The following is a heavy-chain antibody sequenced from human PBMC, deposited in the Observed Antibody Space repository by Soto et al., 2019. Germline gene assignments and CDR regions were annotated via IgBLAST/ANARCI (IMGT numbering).Heavy chain of an antibody. V-gene: IGHV3-23*01. CDR2: FSGSGGST. CDR3: ARRGSGSYYDY. CDR1: GFTFSSYA. D-gene: IGHD1-26*01. Sequence: EVQLLESGGGLVQPGGSLRLSCAASGFTFSSYAMRWVRQAPVKGLEWVSAFSGSGGSTYYADSVKGRFTISRDNSKNTLYLQMNSLSAEDTAVYYCARRGSGSYYDYWGQGTLVTVSS. J-gene: IGHJ4*02.